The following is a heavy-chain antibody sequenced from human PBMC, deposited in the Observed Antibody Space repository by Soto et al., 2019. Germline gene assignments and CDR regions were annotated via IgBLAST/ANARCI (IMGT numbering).Heavy chain of an antibody. CDR1: GGSIAAPD. CDR2: IYETGISGYTPST. CDR3: ARGEDAFFYYGLHV. Sequence: WLIPALSCTVSGGSIAAPDWRWIRRTPGEGLEWIAYIYETGISGYTPSTSYNPSLKSRVTISVDTSKNQFSLKLTSVTAADTAVYYWARGEDAFFYYGLHVWGQGITVTV. J-gene: IGHJ6*02. V-gene: IGHV4-59*11.